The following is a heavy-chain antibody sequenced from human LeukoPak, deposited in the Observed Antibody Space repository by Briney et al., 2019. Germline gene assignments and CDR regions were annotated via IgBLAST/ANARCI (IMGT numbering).Heavy chain of an antibody. D-gene: IGHD4-23*01. Sequence: SETLSLTCTVSGGSISSSSYYWGWIRQPPGKGLEWIGSIYYSGSTYYNPSFKSRVTISVDTSKNQFSLKLSSVTAADTAVYYCARRGNGIFWGQGTLVTVSS. CDR3: ARRGNGIF. CDR1: GGSISSSSYY. J-gene: IGHJ4*02. V-gene: IGHV4-39*01. CDR2: IYYSGST.